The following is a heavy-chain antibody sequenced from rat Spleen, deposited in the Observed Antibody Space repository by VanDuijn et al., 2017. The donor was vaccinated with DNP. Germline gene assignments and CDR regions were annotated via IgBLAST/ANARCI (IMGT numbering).Heavy chain of an antibody. J-gene: IGHJ2*01. CDR3: ARHPDYFDY. CDR2: ISYDGSST. V-gene: IGHV5-7*01. CDR1: GFTFSDYY. Sequence: EVQLVESGGGLVQPGRSLKLSCAASGFTFSDYYLAWVRQAPKKGLEWVATISYDGSSTYYRDSVKGRFTISRDNAKSTLYLQMDSLRSEDTATYYCARHPDYFDYWGQGVMVTVSS.